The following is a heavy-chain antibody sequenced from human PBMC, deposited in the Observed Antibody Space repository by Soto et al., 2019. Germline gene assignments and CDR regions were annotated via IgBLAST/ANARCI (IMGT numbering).Heavy chain of an antibody. J-gene: IGHJ3*02. V-gene: IGHV3-21*01. CDR1: GFTFSSYS. D-gene: IGHD5-12*01. CDR2: ISSSSSYI. Sequence: PGGSLRLSCAASGFTFSSYSMNWVRRAPGKGLEWVSSISSSSSYIYYADSVKGRFTISRDNAKNSLYLQMNSLRAEDTAVYYCARDIRSGYFDAFDIWGHGTMVTVSS. CDR3: ARDIRSGYFDAFDI.